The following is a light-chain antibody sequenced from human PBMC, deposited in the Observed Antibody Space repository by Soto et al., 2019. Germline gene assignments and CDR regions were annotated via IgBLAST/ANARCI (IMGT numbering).Light chain of an antibody. CDR1: SSDVGGYNY. CDR3: SSYTSSSNWV. J-gene: IGLJ3*02. CDR2: EVS. V-gene: IGLV2-14*01. Sequence: QSALTQPASVSGSPGQSITISCTGTSSDVGGYNYVSWYQPHPGKAPKLMIYEVSNRPSGVSNRFSGSKSGNTASLTISGFQAEDEADYYCSSYTSSSNWVFGGGTKLTVL.